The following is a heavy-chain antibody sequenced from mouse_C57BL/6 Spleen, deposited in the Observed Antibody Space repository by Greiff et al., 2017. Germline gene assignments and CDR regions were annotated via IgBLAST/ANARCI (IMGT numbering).Heavy chain of an antibody. Sequence: QVQLQQPGAELVMPGASVKLSCKASGYTFTSYWMHWVKQRPGQGLEWIGEIDPSDSYTNYNQKFKGKSTLTVDKSSSTAYMQLSSLTSEDSAVYYRARGFYYGSSYEHFDVWGTGTTVTVSS. CDR3: ARGFYYGSSYEHFDV. V-gene: IGHV1-69*01. D-gene: IGHD1-1*01. CDR2: IDPSDSYT. CDR1: GYTFTSYW. J-gene: IGHJ1*03.